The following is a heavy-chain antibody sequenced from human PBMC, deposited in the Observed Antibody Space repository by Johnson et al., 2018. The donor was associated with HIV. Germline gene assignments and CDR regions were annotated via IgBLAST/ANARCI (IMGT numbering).Heavy chain of an antibody. V-gene: IGHV3-20*04. CDR1: GFTFDDYA. CDR2: ISWNGGSK. CDR3: ARDLVGSPRAFDI. Sequence: VQLVESGGGVVRPGGSLRLSCVGSGFTFDDYALSWVRQLPGKGLEWVAGISWNGGSKDYADSVKGRFTISRDNAKNSLYLQMHSLRGEDTASYYCARDLVGSPRAFDIWGQGTMVTISS. D-gene: IGHD2-8*02. J-gene: IGHJ3*02.